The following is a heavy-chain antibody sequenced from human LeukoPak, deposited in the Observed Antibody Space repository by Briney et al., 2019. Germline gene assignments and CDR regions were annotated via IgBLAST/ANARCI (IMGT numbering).Heavy chain of an antibody. D-gene: IGHD3-10*01. J-gene: IGHJ4*02. V-gene: IGHV1-69*06. CDR1: GGTFSSYA. CDR2: IIPIFGTA. Sequence: GASVKVSCKASGGTFSSYAISWVRQAPGQGLEWMGGIIPIFGTANYARKFQGRVTITADKSTSTAYMELSSLRSEDTAVYYCARENGGWLNSFDYWGQGTLVTVSS. CDR3: ARENGGWLNSFDY.